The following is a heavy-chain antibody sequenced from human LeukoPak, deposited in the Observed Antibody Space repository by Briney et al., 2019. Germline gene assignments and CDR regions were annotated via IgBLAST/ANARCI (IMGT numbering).Heavy chain of an antibody. Sequence: GGSLRLSCAASGFTFSSYAMTWVRQAPGKGLEWVSAISGSGGSTYYADSVKGRFTISRDNSKNTLYLQMNSLRAEDTAVYYCAKAVDTTMVTAYYYYTMDVWGQGTTVTVSS. D-gene: IGHD5-18*01. V-gene: IGHV3-23*01. CDR2: ISGSGGST. J-gene: IGHJ6*02. CDR3: AKAVDTTMVTAYYYYTMDV. CDR1: GFTFSSYA.